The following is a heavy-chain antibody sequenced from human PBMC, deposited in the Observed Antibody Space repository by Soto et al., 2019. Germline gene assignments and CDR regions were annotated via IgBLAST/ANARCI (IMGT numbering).Heavy chain of an antibody. CDR1: GGSFSGYY. CDR2: INHSGST. J-gene: IGHJ6*02. D-gene: IGHD3-10*01. CDR3: ARGPITMVRGVITYYYYYGMDV. V-gene: IGHV4-34*01. Sequence: SETLSLTCAVYGGSFSGYYWSWIRQPPGKGLEWIGEINHSGSTNYNPSLKSRVTISVDTSKNQFSLKLSSVTAADTAVYYCARGPITMVRGVITYYYYYGMDVWGQGTTVTVSS.